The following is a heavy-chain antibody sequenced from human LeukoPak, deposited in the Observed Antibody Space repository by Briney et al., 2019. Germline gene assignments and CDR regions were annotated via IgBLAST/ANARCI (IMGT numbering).Heavy chain of an antibody. J-gene: IGHJ5*02. CDR1: GFTVSSNY. Sequence: GGSLRLSCAASGFTVSSNYMSWVRQAPGKGLEWVGFIRSKAYGGTTEYAASVKGRFTISRDDSKSIAYLQMNSLKTEDTAVYYCTRESVSSWYPVTWFDPWGQGTLVTVSS. CDR3: TRESVSSWYPVTWFDP. CDR2: IRSKAYGGTT. V-gene: IGHV3-49*04. D-gene: IGHD6-13*01.